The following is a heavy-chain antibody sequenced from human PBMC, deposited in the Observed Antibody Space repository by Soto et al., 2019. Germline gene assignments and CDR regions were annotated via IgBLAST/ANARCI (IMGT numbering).Heavy chain of an antibody. CDR2: IYYSGGT. CDR3: ARQRFSVVTKAYFDA. CDR1: GDSISRRSYY. V-gene: IGHV4-39*01. Sequence: TSETLSLTCTVTGDSISRRSYYWGWVRQPPGKGLEWIGSIYYSGGTYNNPSLRSRVSMSLDTSKDQFSLKLKSVTAADTALYFCARQRFSVVTKAYFDAGGPGSLLTVSS. D-gene: IGHD2-21*02. J-gene: IGHJ4*02.